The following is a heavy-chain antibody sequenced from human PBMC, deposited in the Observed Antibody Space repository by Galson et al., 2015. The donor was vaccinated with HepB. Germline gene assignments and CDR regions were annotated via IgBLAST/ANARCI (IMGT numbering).Heavy chain of an antibody. D-gene: IGHD3/OR15-3a*01. Sequence: SVKVSCKASGYTFTGYYMHWVRQAPGQGLEWMGWINPNSGGTNYAQKFQGWVTMTRDTSISTAYMELSRLRSDDTAVYYCARDLHEDWGYGMDVWGQGTTVTVSS. V-gene: IGHV1-2*04. CDR3: ARDLHEDWGYGMDV. CDR2: INPNSGGT. CDR1: GYTFTGYY. J-gene: IGHJ6*02.